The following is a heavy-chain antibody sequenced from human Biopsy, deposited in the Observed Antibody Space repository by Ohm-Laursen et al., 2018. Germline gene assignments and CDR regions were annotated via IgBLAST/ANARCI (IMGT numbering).Heavy chain of an antibody. D-gene: IGHD7-27*01. Sequence: GSLRLSCTATGFTFSSYAMNWVRQAPGKGLEWVSAITVSADTTYYADSVRGRFTVSRDNSQNTLYLQMNSLRAEDTAIYYCAKGRVGNWGSLDIWGHGTMVTVSS. J-gene: IGHJ3*02. CDR1: GFTFSSYA. CDR2: ITVSADTT. V-gene: IGHV3-23*01. CDR3: AKGRVGNWGSLDI.